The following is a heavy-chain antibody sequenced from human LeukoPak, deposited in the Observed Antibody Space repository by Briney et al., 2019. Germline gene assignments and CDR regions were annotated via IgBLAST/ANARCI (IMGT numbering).Heavy chain of an antibody. CDR3: AGEYCSGFNRRQGFDY. J-gene: IGHJ4*02. D-gene: IGHD2-15*01. CDR2: LNPNSGDT. Sequence: ASVKVSCKASGYTFTDYYMHWVRQAPGQGLEWMGWLNPNSGDTNHAQVFQGRVTLTRDTSISTAYMELSSLRSDDSAVYYCAGEYCSGFNRRQGFDYWGQGALVTVSS. CDR1: GYTFTDYY. V-gene: IGHV1-2*02.